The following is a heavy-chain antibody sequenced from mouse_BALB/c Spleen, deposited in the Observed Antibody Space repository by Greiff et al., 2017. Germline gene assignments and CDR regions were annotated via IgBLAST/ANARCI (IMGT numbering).Heavy chain of an antibody. J-gene: IGHJ3*01. D-gene: IGHD1-1*01. CDR2: IDPANGNT. V-gene: IGHV14-3*02. CDR1: GFNIKDTY. CDR3: APFYGSSPTY. Sequence: EVKLQESGAELVKPGASVKLSCTASGFNIKDTYMHWVKQRPEQGLEWIGRIDPANGNTKYDPKFQGKATITADTSSNTAYLQLSSLTSEDTAVYYCAPFYGSSPTYWGQGTLVTVSA.